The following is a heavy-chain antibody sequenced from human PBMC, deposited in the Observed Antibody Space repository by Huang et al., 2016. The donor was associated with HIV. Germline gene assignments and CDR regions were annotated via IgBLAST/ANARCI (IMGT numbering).Heavy chain of an antibody. J-gene: IGHJ6*03. CDR1: GFTFSSYG. Sequence: QVQLVESGGGVVQPGGSLRFSCAASGFTFSSYGRHWVRQAPGKGVEWVAFIRYDGSNKDYADSVKGRFTISRDNSKNTLYLQMNSLRAEDTAVYYCAKGAPGKNYYMDVWGKGTTVTVSS. CDR2: IRYDGSNK. D-gene: IGHD1-26*01. V-gene: IGHV3-30*02. CDR3: AKGAPGKNYYMDV.